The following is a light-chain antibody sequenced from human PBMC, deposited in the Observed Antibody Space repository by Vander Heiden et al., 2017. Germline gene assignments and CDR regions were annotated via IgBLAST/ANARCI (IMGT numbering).Light chain of an antibody. Sequence: IVLTQSPGTLSLSPGDRATLPCRASQSVRSSYVAWYQQKRGQARRLLIRGAASRASGIPERCGGGGSGTDFTLTISRLEPEDFAMYYCQQYGSSPQTFGHGTKVEIK. CDR2: GAA. CDR3: QQYGSSPQT. V-gene: IGKV3-20*01. CDR1: QSVRSSY. J-gene: IGKJ1*01.